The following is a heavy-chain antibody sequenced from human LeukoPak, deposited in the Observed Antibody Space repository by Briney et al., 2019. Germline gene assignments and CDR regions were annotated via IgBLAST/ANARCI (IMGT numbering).Heavy chain of an antibody. CDR3: ARGMTDWYYDILTGYFNWFDP. J-gene: IGHJ5*02. Sequence: ASVKVSCKASGYTFTGYYMHWVRQAPGQGLEWMGWINPNSGGTNYAQKFQGRVTMTRDTSIGTAYMELSRLRSDDTAVYYCARGMTDWYYDILTGYFNWFDPWGQGTLVTVSS. CDR1: GYTFTGYY. D-gene: IGHD3-9*01. CDR2: INPNSGGT. V-gene: IGHV1-2*02.